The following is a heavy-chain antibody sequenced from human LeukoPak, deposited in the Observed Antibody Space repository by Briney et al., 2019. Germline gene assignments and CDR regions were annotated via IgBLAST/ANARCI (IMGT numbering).Heavy chain of an antibody. CDR3: ARHAEGRNSSGWYTGFDY. J-gene: IGHJ4*02. D-gene: IGHD6-19*01. V-gene: IGHV4-59*08. Sequence: KPLETLSLTCTVSGGSISSYYWSWIRQPPGKGLEWIGYIYYSGSTNYNPSLKSRVTISVDTSKNQFSLKLSSVTAADTAVYYCARHAEGRNSSGWYTGFDYWGQGTLVTVSS. CDR2: IYYSGST. CDR1: GGSISSYY.